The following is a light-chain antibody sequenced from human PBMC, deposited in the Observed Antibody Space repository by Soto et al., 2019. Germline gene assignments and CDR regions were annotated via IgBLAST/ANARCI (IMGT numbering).Light chain of an antibody. J-gene: IGKJ2*01. CDR3: QQYHSFSFT. V-gene: IGKV1-5*01. CDR2: DVF. CDR1: QSVSIW. Sequence: DIQMTQSPSTLSASEGDRVTISCRASQSVSIWLAWYQQKPGRAPKLLIYDVFNLQSGVPSRFSGSGSGTEFTLTISSLQPDDSATYYCQQYHSFSFTFGQGTKLEIK.